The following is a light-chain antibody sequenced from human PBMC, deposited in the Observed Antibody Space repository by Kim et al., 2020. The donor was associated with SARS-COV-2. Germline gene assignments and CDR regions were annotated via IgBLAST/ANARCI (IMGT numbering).Light chain of an antibody. V-gene: IGLV1-44*01. J-gene: IGLJ2*01. CDR1: SSDIGSNT. Sequence: GQRVTISCSGSSSDIGSNTVNWYQQLPGRAPKLLINTKSQRPSGVPDRFSGSKSGTSASLAISGLQSEDEADYYCATWDDSLNGPLFGGGTQLTVL. CDR3: ATWDDSLNGPL. CDR2: TKS.